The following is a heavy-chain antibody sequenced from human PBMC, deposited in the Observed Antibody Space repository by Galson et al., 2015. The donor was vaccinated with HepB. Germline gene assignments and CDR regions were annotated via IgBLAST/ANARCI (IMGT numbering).Heavy chain of an antibody. V-gene: IGHV1-69*04. Sequence: SVKVSCKASGVTFSVTAFSWVRQVPGQGLEWMGRIIPLFNIVNLAQKFQGRVTITADKSTSTAYMELSSLRSEDTAMYYCARGGGTKSDDYGDLQLNMDVWGKGTTVTVSS. D-gene: IGHD4-17*01. CDR2: IIPLFNIV. J-gene: IGHJ6*03. CDR1: GVTFSVTA. CDR3: ARGGGTKSDDYGDLQLNMDV.